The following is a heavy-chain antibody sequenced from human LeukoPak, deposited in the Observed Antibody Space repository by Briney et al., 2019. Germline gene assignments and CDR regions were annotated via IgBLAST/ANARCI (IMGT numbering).Heavy chain of an antibody. CDR2: MNPNSGNT. CDR3: ARGFVPKRTIFGVVIRTSYYYYMDV. J-gene: IGHJ6*03. V-gene: IGHV1-8*01. CDR1: GYTFTSYD. D-gene: IGHD3-3*01. Sequence: EASVKVSCKASGYTFTSYDINWVRQATGQGLEWMGWMNPNSGNTGYAQKFQGRVTMTRNTSISTAYMELSSLRSEDTAVYYCARGFVPKRTIFGVVIRTSYYYYMDVWGKGTTVTVSS.